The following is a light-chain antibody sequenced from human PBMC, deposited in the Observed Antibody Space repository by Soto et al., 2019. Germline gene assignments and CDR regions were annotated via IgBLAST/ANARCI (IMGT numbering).Light chain of an antibody. Sequence: DIKLTQSPSFLCAAVGQRATITCRASQGISSYLAWYQKKPGKATKLLMYAESTLQSGVKSRFSGSGSGTEFTLTISSMQPEDFATYYCQQHKSYPQTFGPGTQLDIK. CDR2: AES. V-gene: IGKV1-9*01. CDR1: QGISSY. CDR3: QQHKSYPQT. J-gene: IGKJ1*01.